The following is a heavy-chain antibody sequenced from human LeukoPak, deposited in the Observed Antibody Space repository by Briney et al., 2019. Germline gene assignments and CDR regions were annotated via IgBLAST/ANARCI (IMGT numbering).Heavy chain of an antibody. CDR3: ASESSGSYYNYFDY. V-gene: IGHV4-59*01. D-gene: IGHD3-22*01. CDR2: VYYRGTT. CDR1: GGSISSCY. J-gene: IGHJ4*02. Sequence: SETLSLTCTVSGGSISSCYWSWIRQPPGKGLEWIGYVYYRGTTNYSPSLKSRVTMSVDTSKNQFSLKLSSVTAADTAVYYCASESSGSYYNYFDYWGQGTLVTVSS.